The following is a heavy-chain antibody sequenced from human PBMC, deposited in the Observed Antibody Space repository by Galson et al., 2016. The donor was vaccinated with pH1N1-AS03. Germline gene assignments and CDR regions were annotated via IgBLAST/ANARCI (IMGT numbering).Heavy chain of an antibody. D-gene: IGHD5-18*01. CDR2: ISGADLST. CDR1: GLTFSTYW. CDR3: ANPRASGTTMVTRLDY. V-gene: IGHV3-23*01. J-gene: IGHJ4*02. Sequence: SLRLSCAASGLTFSTYWMSWVRQTPGQGLEWVSSISGADLSTYYADSVKGRFTVSRDNSKNTLYLQMNGLRAEDTAIYYCANPRASGTTMVTRLDYWGQGILVTVSS.